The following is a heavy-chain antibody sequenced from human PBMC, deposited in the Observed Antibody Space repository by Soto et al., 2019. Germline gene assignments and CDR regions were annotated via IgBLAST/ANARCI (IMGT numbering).Heavy chain of an antibody. CDR1: GDSITSSSHY. Sequence: SETLSLTCTVSGDSITSSSHYWGWIRQPPGKGLQWIAYIYYSGSTYYNPSLKSRVTISVDTSKNQFSLKLSSVTAADTAVYYCASTISSSLDYWGQGTLVTVSS. CDR2: IYYSGST. CDR3: ASTISSSLDY. V-gene: IGHV4-30-4*08. D-gene: IGHD2-2*01. J-gene: IGHJ4*02.